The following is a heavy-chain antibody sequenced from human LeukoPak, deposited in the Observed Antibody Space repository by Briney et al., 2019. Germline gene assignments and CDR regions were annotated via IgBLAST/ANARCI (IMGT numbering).Heavy chain of an antibody. Sequence: GGSLRLSCAASGFTFSSYAMSWVRQAPGKGLEWVSAISGSGGGTYYADSVKGRFTISRDNSKNTLYLQMNSLRAEDTAVYYCAKAYCSSTSCYSPMRYYYGMDVWGQGTTVTVSS. D-gene: IGHD2-2*01. CDR3: AKAYCSSTSCYSPMRYYYGMDV. CDR2: ISGSGGGT. V-gene: IGHV3-23*01. J-gene: IGHJ6*02. CDR1: GFTFSSYA.